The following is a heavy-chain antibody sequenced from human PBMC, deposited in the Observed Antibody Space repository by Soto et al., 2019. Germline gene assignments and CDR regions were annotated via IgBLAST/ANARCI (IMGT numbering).Heavy chain of an antibody. CDR3: AKDLSGLSNWGIDY. J-gene: IGHJ4*02. CDR2: ISYDGSNK. Sequence: GGSLRLSCAASGFTFSSYGMHWVRQAPGKGLEWVAVISYDGSNKYYADSVKGRFTISRDNSKNTLYLQMNSLRAEDTAVYYCAKDLSGLSNWGIDYWGQGTLVTVSS. V-gene: IGHV3-30*18. CDR1: GFTFSSYG. D-gene: IGHD7-27*01.